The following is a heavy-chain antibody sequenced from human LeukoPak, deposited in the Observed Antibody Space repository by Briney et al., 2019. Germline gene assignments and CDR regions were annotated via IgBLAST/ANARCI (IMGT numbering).Heavy chain of an antibody. CDR2: ISYDGSNK. CDR1: GFTFSSYA. Sequence: PGGSLRLSCAASGFTFSSYAMHWVRQAPGKGLEWVAVISYDGSNKYYADSVKGRFTISRDNSKNTLYLQMNSLRAEDTAVYYCAKDIAERWLDNYCDYWGQGTLVTVSS. V-gene: IGHV3-30*04. J-gene: IGHJ4*02. D-gene: IGHD5-24*01. CDR3: AKDIAERWLDNYCDY.